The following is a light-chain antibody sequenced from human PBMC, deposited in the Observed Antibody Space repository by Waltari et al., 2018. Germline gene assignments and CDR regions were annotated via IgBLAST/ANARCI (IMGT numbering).Light chain of an antibody. CDR2: GKN. CDR3: TSRDSSGNPL. Sequence: SSHLTPCPAVSVAWGHALRLPRQGHSLSRYYETWYQQQPGQAPVLVIYGKNNRPSGVPDRFSGSRSGDTASLTITGPQAEDEADYYCTSRDSSGNPLFGAGTKVTVL. CDR1: SLSRYY. J-gene: IGLJ1*01. V-gene: IGLV3-19*01.